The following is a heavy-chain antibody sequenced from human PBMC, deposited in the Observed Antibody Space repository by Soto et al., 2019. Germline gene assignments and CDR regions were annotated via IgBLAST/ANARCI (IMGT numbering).Heavy chain of an antibody. CDR3: ARQDPTNSSGWYPYYYGMDV. J-gene: IGHJ6*02. Sequence: GESLKISCKGSGYSFTSYWISWVRQMPGKGLEWLGRIDPSDSYTNYSPSFQGHVTISADKSISTAYLQWSSLKASDTAMYYCARQDPTNSSGWYPYYYGMDVWGQGTTVTVSS. CDR2: IDPSDSYT. V-gene: IGHV5-10-1*01. CDR1: GYSFTSYW. D-gene: IGHD6-19*01.